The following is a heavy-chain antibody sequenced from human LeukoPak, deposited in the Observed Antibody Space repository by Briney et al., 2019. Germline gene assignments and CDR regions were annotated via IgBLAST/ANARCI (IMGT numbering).Heavy chain of an antibody. V-gene: IGHV3-21*01. CDR1: GFTFSSYS. CDR3: APYIVATIGAFDY. CDR2: ISSSSSYI. J-gene: IGHJ4*02. D-gene: IGHD5-12*01. Sequence: PGGSLRLSCAASGFTFSSYSMNWVRQAPGKGLEWVSSISSSSSYIYYADSVKGRFTISRDNAKNSLYLQMNSLRAEDTAVYYCAPYIVATIGAFDYWGQGTLVTVSS.